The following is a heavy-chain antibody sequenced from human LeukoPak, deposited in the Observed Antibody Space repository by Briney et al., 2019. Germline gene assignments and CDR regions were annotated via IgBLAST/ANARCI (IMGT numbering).Heavy chain of an antibody. CDR3: ALYSSSSLAFDY. CDR2: IYSDGVT. CDR1: GFIVNSYA. V-gene: IGHV3-66*01. J-gene: IGHJ4*02. D-gene: IGHD6-13*01. Sequence: GGSLRLSCAASGFIVNSYAMSWVRQAPGKGLAWVSLIYSDGVTQYADSVKGRFTISRDNAKNSLYLQMNSLRAEDTAVYYCALYSSSSLAFDYWGQGTLVTVSS.